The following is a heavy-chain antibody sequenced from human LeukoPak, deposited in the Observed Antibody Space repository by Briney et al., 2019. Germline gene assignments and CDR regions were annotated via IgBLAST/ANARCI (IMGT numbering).Heavy chain of an antibody. CDR1: GFTFSNAW. J-gene: IGHJ5*02. CDR3: TTDRFS. Sequence: PGGSLRLSCAASGFTFSNAWMSWVRQAPGKGLEWVGRVKSKTDGGTADYTAPVKGRFSISRDDSENTLFLQMNSLKTEDTAVYYCTTDRFSWGQGTLVTVSS. CDR2: VKSKTDGGTA. V-gene: IGHV3-15*01.